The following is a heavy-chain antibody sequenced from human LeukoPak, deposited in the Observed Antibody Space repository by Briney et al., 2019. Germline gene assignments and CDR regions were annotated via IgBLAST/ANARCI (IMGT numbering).Heavy chain of an antibody. D-gene: IGHD3-10*01. V-gene: IGHV1-69*13. CDR2: IIPIFGTA. J-gene: IGHJ4*02. CDR1: GGTFSSYA. CDR3: ARGATMVRGVRYFGY. Sequence: ASVKVSCKASGGTFSSYAISWVRQAPGQGLEWMGGIIPIFGTANYAQKFQGRVTITADESTSTAYMELSSLRSEDTAVYYCARGATMVRGVRYFGYWGQGTLVTVSS.